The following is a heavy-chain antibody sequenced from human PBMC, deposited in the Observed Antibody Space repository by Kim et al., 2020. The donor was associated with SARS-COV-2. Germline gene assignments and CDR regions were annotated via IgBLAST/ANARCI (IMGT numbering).Heavy chain of an antibody. CDR2: ISYDGSNT. V-gene: IGHV3-30*18. CDR3: SKWYYDSGN. D-gene: IGHD3-22*01. CDR1: GFTFSDYG. J-gene: IGHJ4*02. Sequence: GVSLRLSCTASGFTFSDYGMHWVRQAPGKGLEWVAVISYDGSNTYYANSVKGRFTISRDNSKNTLYLQMASLRPEDTVVYYCSKWYYDSGNWGQGTLATV.